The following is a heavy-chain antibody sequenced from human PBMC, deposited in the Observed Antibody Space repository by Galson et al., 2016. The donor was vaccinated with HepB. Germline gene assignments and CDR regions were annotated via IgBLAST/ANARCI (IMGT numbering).Heavy chain of an antibody. CDR3: ASLVGMAQSNSSAWGEYFQL. CDR2: IYPGDSDT. Sequence: QSGAEVKKPGESLKISCKDSGYSFTTYWIGWVRQMPGKGLEWMGIIYPGDSDTRYSPSFQGQVTISADKSINTAYLQWSSLKASDTAMYYCASLVGMAQSNSSAWGEYFQLWGQGTLVTVSS. D-gene: IGHD6-6*01. J-gene: IGHJ1*01. CDR1: GYSFTTYW. V-gene: IGHV5-51*01.